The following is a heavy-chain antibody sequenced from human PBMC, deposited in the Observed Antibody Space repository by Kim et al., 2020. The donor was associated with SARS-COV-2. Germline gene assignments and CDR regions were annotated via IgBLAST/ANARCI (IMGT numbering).Heavy chain of an antibody. D-gene: IGHD5-12*01. Sequence: GGSLRLSCAASGFTFSSYAMHWVRQAPGKGLEWVAVISYDGSNKYYADSVKGRFTISRDNSKNTLYLQMNSLRAEDTAVYYCARADYRIPIFDYWGQGTLVTVSS. J-gene: IGHJ4*02. CDR2: ISYDGSNK. V-gene: IGHV3-30*04. CDR1: GFTFSSYA. CDR3: ARADYRIPIFDY.